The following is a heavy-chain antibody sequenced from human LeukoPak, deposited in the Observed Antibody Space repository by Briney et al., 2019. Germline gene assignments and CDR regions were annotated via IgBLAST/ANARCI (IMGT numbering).Heavy chain of an antibody. CDR2: ISYDGSNK. CDR3: ARFLSRSLWFGDRIISGLGY. Sequence: GGSLRLSCAASGFTFSSYAMHWVRQAPGKGLEWVAVISYDGSNKYYADSVKGRFTISRDNSKNTLYLQMNSLRAEDTAVYYCARFLSRSLWFGDRIISGLGYWGQGTLVTVSS. V-gene: IGHV3-30-3*01. D-gene: IGHD3-10*01. J-gene: IGHJ4*02. CDR1: GFTFSSYA.